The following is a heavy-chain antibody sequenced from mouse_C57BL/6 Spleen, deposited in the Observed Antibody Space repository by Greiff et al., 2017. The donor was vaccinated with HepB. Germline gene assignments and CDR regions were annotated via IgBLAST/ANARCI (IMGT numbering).Heavy chain of an antibody. V-gene: IGHV7-3*01. J-gene: IGHJ4*01. CDR3: ARYAHNYGYAMDY. D-gene: IGHD1-2*01. CDR1: GFTFTDYY. CDR2: IRNKANGYTT. Sequence: EVHLVESGGGLVQPGGSLSLSCAASGFTFTDYYMSWVRQPPGKALEWLGFIRNKANGYTTDYSASVKGRFTISRDNSQSILYLQMNALRAEDSATYYCARYAHNYGYAMDYWGQGTSVTVSS.